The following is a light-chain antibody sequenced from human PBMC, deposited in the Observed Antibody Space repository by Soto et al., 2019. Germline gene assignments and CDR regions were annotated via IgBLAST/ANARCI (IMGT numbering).Light chain of an antibody. CDR2: DVS. J-gene: IGLJ2*01. Sequence: QSALTQPASVSGSPGQSITISCTGTSSDVGGYNYVSWYQQHPGKAPKLMIYDVSNRPSGVSNRFSCYKSGTTASLTISGLQAEDEDDYYCSSYTSSSTLVVFGGGTKVTVL. CDR3: SSYTSSSTLVV. V-gene: IGLV2-14*01. CDR1: SSDVGGYNY.